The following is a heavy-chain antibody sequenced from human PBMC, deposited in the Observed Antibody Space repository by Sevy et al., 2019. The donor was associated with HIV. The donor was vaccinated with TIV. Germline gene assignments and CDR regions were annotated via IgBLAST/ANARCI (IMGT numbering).Heavy chain of an antibody. CDR3: TTAIAVAGYYYYYGMDV. D-gene: IGHD6-19*01. CDR2: IKSKTDGGTT. CDR1: GFTFSNAW. Sequence: GGSQRLSCAASGFTFSNAWMSWVRQAPGKGLEWVGRIKSKTDGGTTDYAAPVKGRFTISRDDSKNTLYLQMNSLKTEDTAVYYCTTAIAVAGYYYYYGMDVWGQGTTVTVSS. J-gene: IGHJ6*02. V-gene: IGHV3-15*01.